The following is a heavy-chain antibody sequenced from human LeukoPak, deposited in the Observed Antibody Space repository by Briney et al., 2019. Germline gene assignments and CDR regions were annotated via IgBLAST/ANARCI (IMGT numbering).Heavy chain of an antibody. CDR3: AKDQGRYYYDSSGTNWFDP. CDR2: IRYDGSNK. Sequence: PGGSLRLSCAASGFTFSSYGMHWVRQAPGKGLEWVAFIRYDGSNKYYADSVKGRFTISRDNSKNTLYLQMNSLRAEDTAVYYCAKDQGRYYYDSSGTNWFDPWGQGTLVTVSS. J-gene: IGHJ5*02. V-gene: IGHV3-30*02. CDR1: GFTFSSYG. D-gene: IGHD3-22*01.